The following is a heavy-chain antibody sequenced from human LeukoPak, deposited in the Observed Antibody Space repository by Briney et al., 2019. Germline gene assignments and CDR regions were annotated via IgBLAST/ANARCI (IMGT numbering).Heavy chain of an antibody. Sequence: GGSLRLSCAASGFTFNRNAISWVRQAPGKGLEWVSTIGGSGDKTFYADSVKGRFTIYRDNSKNMLHLQMSSLTGEDTALYYCVRRGDASSGWGDHNYWGQGALVTVSS. CDR3: VRRGDASSGWGDHNY. D-gene: IGHD6-19*01. CDR2: IGGSGDKT. CDR1: GFTFNRNA. V-gene: IGHV3-23*01. J-gene: IGHJ4*02.